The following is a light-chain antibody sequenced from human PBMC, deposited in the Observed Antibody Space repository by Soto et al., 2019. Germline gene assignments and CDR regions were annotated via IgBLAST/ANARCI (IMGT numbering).Light chain of an antibody. CDR3: SSYAGNNVI. V-gene: IGLV2-8*01. CDR1: LSDVDGCNC. Sequence: QSALTQPPSASGSPGQSVTISCTGTLSDVDGCNCVSWYQQHPGKAPKLMIYDVAKRPSGVPDRFSGSRSGTTASLTVSGLQAEDEANYYCSSYAGNNVIFGGGTKLTVL. CDR2: DVA. J-gene: IGLJ2*01.